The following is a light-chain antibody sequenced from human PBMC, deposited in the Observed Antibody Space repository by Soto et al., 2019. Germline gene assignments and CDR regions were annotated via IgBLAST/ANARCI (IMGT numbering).Light chain of an antibody. V-gene: IGKV3-20*01. CDR3: QQYGSSPLT. CDR1: QSVSSDY. CDR2: RAS. Sequence: EIVLTQSPGTLSLSPGERATLSCRASQSVSSDYLAWYQQKPGQPPKVLIYRASSRATGIPDLFSGSGSGTDFTLTISRLEPEDFAVYYCQQYGSSPLTFGGGTKVEIK. J-gene: IGKJ4*01.